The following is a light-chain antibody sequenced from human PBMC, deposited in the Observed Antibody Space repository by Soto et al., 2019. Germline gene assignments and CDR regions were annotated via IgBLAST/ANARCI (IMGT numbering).Light chain of an antibody. V-gene: IGKV3-20*01. CDR1: QSVSSSY. Sequence: EIVLTQSPATLSLSPGERATLSCRASQSVSSSYLAWYQQQPGQAPRLLIYGASSSATGIPDRFSVSGSGTDFTLTISRLEPEAFAVYYCQQYGSSVGGGTKVEIK. CDR2: GAS. CDR3: QQYGSS. J-gene: IGKJ4*01.